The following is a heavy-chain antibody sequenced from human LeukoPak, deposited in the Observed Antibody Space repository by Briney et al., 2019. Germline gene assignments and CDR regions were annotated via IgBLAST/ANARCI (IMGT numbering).Heavy chain of an antibody. CDR3: ARGSSGYSLS. Sequence: GGSLRLSCAASGFTFSSYEMNWVRQAPGRGLEWVSYISGSGVTMYYADSVKGRFTISRDDAKNSLYLQMNSLRAEDTAVYYCARGSSGYSLSWGQGTLVTVSS. CDR1: GFTFSSYE. CDR2: ISGSGVTM. V-gene: IGHV3-48*03. D-gene: IGHD3-22*01. J-gene: IGHJ5*02.